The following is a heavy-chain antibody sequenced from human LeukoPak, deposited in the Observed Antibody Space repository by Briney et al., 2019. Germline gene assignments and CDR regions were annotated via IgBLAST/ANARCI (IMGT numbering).Heavy chain of an antibody. V-gene: IGHV1-18*04. CDR2: ISADNGNT. CDR1: GYNFIGYY. J-gene: IGHJ4*02. Sequence: ASVKVSCKASGYNFIGYYMHWVRQAPGQGLEWMGWISADNGNTNYVQKFQGRVTMTTDTSTSTAYMELRSLRSDDTAVYYCARALYHTFDYWGQGTLVTVSS. CDR3: ARALYHTFDY. D-gene: IGHD2-2*01.